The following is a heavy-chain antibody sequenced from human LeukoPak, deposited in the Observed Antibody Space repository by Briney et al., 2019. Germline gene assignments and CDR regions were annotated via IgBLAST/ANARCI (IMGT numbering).Heavy chain of an antibody. D-gene: IGHD6-19*01. CDR2: ISYDGSNK. CDR1: GFTFSSYG. Sequence: GGSLRLSCAASGFTFSSYGMHWVRQAPGKGLEWVAVISYDGSNKYYADSVKGRFTISRDNSKNTLYLQMNSLRAEDTAVYYCARDQKYSSGWSDFDYWGQGTLVTVSS. V-gene: IGHV3-30*03. CDR3: ARDQKYSSGWSDFDY. J-gene: IGHJ4*02.